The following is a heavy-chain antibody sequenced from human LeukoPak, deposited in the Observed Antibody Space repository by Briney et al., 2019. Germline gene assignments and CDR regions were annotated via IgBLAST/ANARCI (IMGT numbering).Heavy chain of an antibody. CDR3: AANGYSSSWYKGGWFDP. CDR1: GGTFSSYT. CDR2: IIPILGIA. Sequence: SVKVSCKASGGTFSSYTISWVRQAPGQGLEWMGRIIPILGIANYAQKFQGRVTITADKSTSTAYMELRSLRSDDTAAYYCAANGYSSSWYKGGWFDPWGQGTLVTVSS. V-gene: IGHV1-69*02. D-gene: IGHD6-13*01. J-gene: IGHJ5*02.